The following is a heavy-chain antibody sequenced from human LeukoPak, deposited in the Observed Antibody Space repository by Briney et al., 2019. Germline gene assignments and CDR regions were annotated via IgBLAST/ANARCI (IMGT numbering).Heavy chain of an antibody. D-gene: IGHD6-13*01. CDR2: IYYSGST. CDR3: ARLAAAGSRWFDP. J-gene: IGHJ5*02. CDR1: GDSISSSSYY. V-gene: IGHV4-39*07. Sequence: SETLSLTCTVSGDSISSSSYYWGWIRQPPGKGLEWIGSIYYSGSTYYNPSLKSRVTISVDTSKNQFSLKLSSVTAADTAVYYCARLAAAGSRWFDPWGQGTLVTVSS.